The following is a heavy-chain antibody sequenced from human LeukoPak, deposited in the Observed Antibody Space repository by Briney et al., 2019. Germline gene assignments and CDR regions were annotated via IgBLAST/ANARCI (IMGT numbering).Heavy chain of an antibody. CDR3: ATTTTIASWLDP. CDR2: IYTSGST. J-gene: IGHJ5*02. V-gene: IGHV4-4*09. CDR1: RGSISGYY. Sequence: PETLSLTCSVSRGSISGYYWGWVRDPPRGGLERIGYIYTSGSTNYTPSLKSRVTISVDTSKNQFSLKLSSVPAADTAVYYCATTTTIASWLDPWGQGTLVTVSS. D-gene: IGHD2-21*01.